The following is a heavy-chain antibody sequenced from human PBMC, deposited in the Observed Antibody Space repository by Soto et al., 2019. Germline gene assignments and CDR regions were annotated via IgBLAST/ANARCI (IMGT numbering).Heavy chain of an antibody. V-gene: IGHV1-46*01. Sequence: QVQLVQSGAEVEKPGASVKVSCKASGYSFTSYFIHWVRQARGQGLEWMGIINTGNGDTNYPQRFRDRVTLTRDTSTSTAYMELRSLRSDDTAMYYCVREMSGGEWNYWGQGTLVTVSS. D-gene: IGHD2-8*02. J-gene: IGHJ4*02. CDR2: INTGNGDT. CDR1: GYSFTSYF. CDR3: VREMSGGEWNY.